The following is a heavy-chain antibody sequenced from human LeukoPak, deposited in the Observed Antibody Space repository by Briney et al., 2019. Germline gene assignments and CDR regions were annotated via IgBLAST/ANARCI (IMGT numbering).Heavy chain of an antibody. CDR2: ISSSSSTI. V-gene: IGHV3-48*02. D-gene: IGHD3-22*01. J-gene: IGHJ4*02. CDR3: ARDGYDSSGYYPDY. Sequence: GGSLRLSCAASGFTFSSYSMNWVRQAPGKGLEWVSYISSSSSTIYYADSVKGRFTISRDNAKNSLNLQMNSLRDEDTAVYYCARDGYDSSGYYPDYWGQGTLVTVSS. CDR1: GFTFSSYS.